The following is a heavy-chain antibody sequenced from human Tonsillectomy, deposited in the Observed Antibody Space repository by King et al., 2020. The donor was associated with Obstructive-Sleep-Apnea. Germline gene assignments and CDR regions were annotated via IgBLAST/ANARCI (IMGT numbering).Heavy chain of an antibody. J-gene: IGHJ3*02. CDR3: AREQRADGAFDI. D-gene: IGHD5-18*01. V-gene: IGHV1-69*09. Sequence: VQLVQSGAEVKKPGSSVKVSCKASGGTFSNYAISWVRQAPGQGLEWMGRIIPILGIANYAQKFHGRVTITADKSTSTAYMELSSLRSEDTAVYYCAREQRADGAFDIWGQGTMVTVSS. CDR1: GGTFSNYA. CDR2: IIPILGIA.